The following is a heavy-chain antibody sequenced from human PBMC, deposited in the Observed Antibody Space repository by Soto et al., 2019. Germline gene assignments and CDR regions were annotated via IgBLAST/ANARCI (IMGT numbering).Heavy chain of an antibody. J-gene: IGHJ4*02. D-gene: IGHD3-3*01. CDR1: GHTFTSYG. CDR3: ASRGYYDFWSGLDY. V-gene: IGHV1-18*01. Sequence: ASVKVSCKASGHTFTSYGISWVRQAPGQGLEWMGWISAYNGNTNYAQKLQGRVTMTTDTSTSTAYMELRSLRSDDTAVYYCASRGYYDFWSGLDYWGQGTLVTVSS. CDR2: ISAYNGNT.